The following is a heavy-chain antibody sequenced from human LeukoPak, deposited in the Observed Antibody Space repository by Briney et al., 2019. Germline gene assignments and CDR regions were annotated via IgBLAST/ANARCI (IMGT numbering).Heavy chain of an antibody. V-gene: IGHV3-23*01. D-gene: IGHD3-22*01. CDR2: LSTSGGST. CDR3: AKVYYDSRGYYLFDY. CDR1: GFTFSSYA. Sequence: PGRSLRLSCAATGFTFSSYAMSWVRQAPGKGLAWVSALSTSGGSTYYADSVKGRFTISRDNSKSTLYLQMNSLRVEDTAVYYCAKVYYDSRGYYLFDYWGQGTLVTVSS. J-gene: IGHJ4*02.